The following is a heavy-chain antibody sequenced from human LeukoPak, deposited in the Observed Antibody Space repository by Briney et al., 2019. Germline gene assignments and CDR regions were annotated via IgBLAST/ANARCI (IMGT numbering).Heavy chain of an antibody. CDR3: TRQSENFSLDY. CDR2: IWHDGSGK. J-gene: IGHJ4*02. CDR1: GFTFSNYG. Sequence: GGSLRLSCAASGFTFSNYGMHWVRQAPGKGLEWVAIIWHDGSGKYYADSVKGRFTISRDNSKNTVYLQMNSLRAEDTAVYFCTRQSENFSLDYWGQGTLVTVSS. V-gene: IGHV3-33*01. D-gene: IGHD3-3*01.